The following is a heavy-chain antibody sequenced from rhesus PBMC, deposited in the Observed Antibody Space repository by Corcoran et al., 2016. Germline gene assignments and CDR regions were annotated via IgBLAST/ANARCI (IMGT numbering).Heavy chain of an antibody. CDR2: IYGSSGST. CDR3: AKGYSYSLGFDY. CDR1: GGSISRNS. J-gene: IGHJ4*01. D-gene: IGHD5-12*01. V-gene: IGHV4-147*01. Sequence: QVQLQESGPGLVQPSETLSLNCAVSGGSISRNSWRWIRLPPGKGLEWIGRIYGSSGSTSYNPSLTSRVTISTDTSKNQFSLKLSSVTAADTAVYYCAKGYSYSLGFDYWGQGVLVTVSS.